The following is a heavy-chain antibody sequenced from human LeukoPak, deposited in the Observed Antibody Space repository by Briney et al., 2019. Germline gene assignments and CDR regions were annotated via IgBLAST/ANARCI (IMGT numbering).Heavy chain of an antibody. CDR1: GYTFTGYY. Sequence: ASVTVSCKASGYTFTGYYMHWVRQAPGQGLEWMGWIAPNSGGTNYAQKFQGRVTMTRVTSINTAYMELSRLTSDDTAVYYCAREYSSSSGRLYDYWGLGTLVAVSS. J-gene: IGHJ4*02. CDR2: IAPNSGGT. CDR3: AREYSSSSGRLYDY. V-gene: IGHV1-2*02. D-gene: IGHD6-6*01.